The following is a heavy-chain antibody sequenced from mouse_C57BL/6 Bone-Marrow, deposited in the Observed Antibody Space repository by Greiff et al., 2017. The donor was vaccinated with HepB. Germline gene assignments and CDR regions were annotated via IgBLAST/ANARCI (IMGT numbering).Heavy chain of an antibody. CDR2: SRNKANDYTT. D-gene: IGHD1-1*01. J-gene: IGHJ1*03. CDR3: ARASTTVVTWYFDV. V-gene: IGHV7-1*01. Sequence: DVKLVESGGGLVQSGRSLRLSCATSGFTFSDFYMEWVRQAPGKGLEWIAASRNKANDYTTEYSASVKGRFIVSRDTSQSILYLQMNALRAEDTAIYYCARASTTVVTWYFDVWGTGTTVTVSS. CDR1: GFTFSDFY.